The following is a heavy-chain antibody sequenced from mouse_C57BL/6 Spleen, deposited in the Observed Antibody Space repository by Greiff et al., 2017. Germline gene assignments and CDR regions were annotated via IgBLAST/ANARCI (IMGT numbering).Heavy chain of an antibody. CDR2: IDPSDSYT. Sequence: QVQLQQPGAELVKPGASVKLSCKASGYTFTSYWMQWVKQRPGQGLEWIGEIDPSDSYTNYNQKFKGKATLTVDTSSSTAYMQLSSLTSEDSAVYYCARSPSMVTRDFDVWGTGTTVTVSS. D-gene: IGHD2-2*01. J-gene: IGHJ1*03. CDR3: ARSPSMVTRDFDV. V-gene: IGHV1-50*01. CDR1: GYTFTSYW.